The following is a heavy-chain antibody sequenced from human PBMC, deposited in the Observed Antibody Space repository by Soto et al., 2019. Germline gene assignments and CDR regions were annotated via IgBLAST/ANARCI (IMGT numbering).Heavy chain of an antibody. CDR2: ISDSGST. V-gene: IGHV4-59*02. Sequence: SETLSLTYTVSGGSVASYYWSWIRQPPGKGLEWIGYISDSGSTNYNPSLKSRVTISVDTSKSQFSLKLSSVTAADTAVYYCARIPRDNRGWYHHVYWGQGTLVTVSS. D-gene: IGHD6-19*01. CDR3: ARIPRDNRGWYHHVY. CDR1: GGSVASYY. J-gene: IGHJ4*02.